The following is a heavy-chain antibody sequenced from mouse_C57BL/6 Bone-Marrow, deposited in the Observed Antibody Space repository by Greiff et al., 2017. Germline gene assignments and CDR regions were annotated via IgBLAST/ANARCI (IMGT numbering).Heavy chain of an antibody. CDR2: IRSKSSNYAT. CDR1: GFTFNTYA. CDR3: VRDEIYYYGSRYWYFDV. J-gene: IGHJ1*03. Sequence: EVKLVESGGGLVQPKGSLKLSCAASGFTFNTYAMHWVRQAPGKGLEWVARIRSKSSNYATYYADSVKDRFTISRDDSQSMLYLQMNNLKTEDTAMYYCVRDEIYYYGSRYWYFDVWGTGTTVTVSS. V-gene: IGHV10-3*01. D-gene: IGHD1-1*01.